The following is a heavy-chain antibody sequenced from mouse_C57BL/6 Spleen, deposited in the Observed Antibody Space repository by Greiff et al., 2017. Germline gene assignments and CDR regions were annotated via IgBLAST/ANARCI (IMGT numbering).Heavy chain of an antibody. J-gene: IGHJ3*01. D-gene: IGHD2-5*01. CDR2: ISYDGSN. CDR3: ARDEEYYSNYPAWFAY. Sequence: EESGPGLVKPSQSLSLTCSVTGYSITSGYYWNWIRQFPGNKLEWMGYISYDGSNNYNPSLKNRISITRDTSKNQFFLKLNSVTTEDTATYYCARDEEYYSNYPAWFAYWGQGTLVTVSA. V-gene: IGHV3-6*01. CDR1: GYSITSGYY.